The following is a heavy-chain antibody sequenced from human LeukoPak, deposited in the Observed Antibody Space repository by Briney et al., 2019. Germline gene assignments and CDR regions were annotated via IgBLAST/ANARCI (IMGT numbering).Heavy chain of an antibody. Sequence: PGGSLRLSCAASGFTFSSYEMNWGRQAPGKGLEWVSYISSSGSTIYYADPVKGRFTISRDNAKNSLYLQMNSLRADDTAVYYCARDISPPYYFDYWGQGTLVTVSS. CDR3: ARDISPPYYFDY. CDR2: ISSSGSTI. J-gene: IGHJ4*02. CDR1: GFTFSSYE. V-gene: IGHV3-48*03. D-gene: IGHD3-9*01.